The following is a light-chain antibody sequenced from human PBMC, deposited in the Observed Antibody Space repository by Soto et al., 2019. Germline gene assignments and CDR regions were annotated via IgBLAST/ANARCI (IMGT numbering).Light chain of an antibody. V-gene: IGLV3-21*02. Sequence: SYELTQPPSVSVAPGQTARITCGGNNIGIISVHWYQQKPGQAPVLVVYDNRDRPSGIPERFSGSNSGNTATLTISRVEAGDEADYYCQVLDNSDDLVVFGGGTKLTVL. CDR3: QVLDNSDDLVV. CDR2: DNR. CDR1: NIGIIS. J-gene: IGLJ2*01.